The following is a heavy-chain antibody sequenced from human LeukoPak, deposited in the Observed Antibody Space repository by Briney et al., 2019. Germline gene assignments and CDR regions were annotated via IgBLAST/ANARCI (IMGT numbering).Heavy chain of an antibody. Sequence: GGSLRLSCVASGFTFSNYAMNWVRQAPGKGLEWVSSISSNSSHTYNADSVKGRFTISRDNAKNSLYLQMNSLRAEDTAVYFYARDSYYDFWSGVYYSHMDVWGKGTTVTVSS. CDR1: GFTFSNYA. D-gene: IGHD3-3*01. CDR3: ARDSYYDFWSGVYYSHMDV. J-gene: IGHJ6*03. CDR2: ISSNSSHT. V-gene: IGHV3-21*06.